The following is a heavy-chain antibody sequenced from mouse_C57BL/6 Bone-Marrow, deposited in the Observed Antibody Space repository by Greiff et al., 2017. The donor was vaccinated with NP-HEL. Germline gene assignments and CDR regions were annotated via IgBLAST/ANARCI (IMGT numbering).Heavy chain of an antibody. Sequence: VQLQQSGPELVKPGASVKISCKASGYTFTDYYMNWVKQSHGKSLEWIGDINPNNGGTSYNQKFKGKATLTVDKSSSTAYMELRSLTSEDSAVYYCARRDSSGYPAWFAYWGQGTLVTVSA. D-gene: IGHD3-2*02. V-gene: IGHV1-26*01. CDR3: ARRDSSGYPAWFAY. J-gene: IGHJ3*01. CDR1: GYTFTDYY. CDR2: INPNNGGT.